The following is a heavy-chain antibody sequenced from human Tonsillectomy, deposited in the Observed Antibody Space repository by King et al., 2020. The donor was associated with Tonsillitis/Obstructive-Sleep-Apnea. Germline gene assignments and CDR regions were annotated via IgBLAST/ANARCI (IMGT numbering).Heavy chain of an antibody. CDR2: IFWNDEK. CDR3: ARGTAVVYYYYYYMDD. Sequence: TLKESGPVLVKPTETLTLTCTVSGFSLSNARMGVSWIRQPPGKALEWLAHIFWNDEKSYSTSLKSRLTISKDTSKSQVVLTMTNMDPVDTATYYCARGTAVVYYYYYYMDDWGNGTTVTVSS. V-gene: IGHV2-26*01. J-gene: IGHJ6*03. D-gene: IGHD5-18*01. CDR1: GFSLSNARMG.